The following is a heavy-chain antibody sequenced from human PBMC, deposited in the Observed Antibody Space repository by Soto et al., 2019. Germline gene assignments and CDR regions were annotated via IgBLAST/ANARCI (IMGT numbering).Heavy chain of an antibody. CDR1: GGTFSSYA. CDR2: IIPDSGTA. Sequence: QVQLVQSGAEVKKPGSSVKVSCKASGGTFSSYAISWVRQAPGQGLEWMGGIIPDSGTANYAQKFQGRVMITADESTSTAYVELSSLRSEDTAVYYCARSQGSRTSLEVYYYYYYGMDVWGQGTTVTVSS. J-gene: IGHJ6*02. V-gene: IGHV1-69*01. D-gene: IGHD2-2*01. CDR3: ARSQGSRTSLEVYYYYYYGMDV.